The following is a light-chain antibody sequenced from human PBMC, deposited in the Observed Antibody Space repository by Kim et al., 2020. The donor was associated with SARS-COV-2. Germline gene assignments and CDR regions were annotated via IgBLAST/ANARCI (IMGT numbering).Light chain of an antibody. J-gene: IGKJ1*01. V-gene: IGKV3-20*01. CDR2: DAS. CDR3: QQYGNWPWT. CDR1: QSVSSSY. Sequence: EIVLTQSPGTLSLSPGERATLSCRASQSVSSSYLAWYQQKPGQAPRLLIYDASSRATGIPARFSGSGSGTDFTLTISRLEPEDFAVYYCQQYGNWPWTFGQGTKVDIK.